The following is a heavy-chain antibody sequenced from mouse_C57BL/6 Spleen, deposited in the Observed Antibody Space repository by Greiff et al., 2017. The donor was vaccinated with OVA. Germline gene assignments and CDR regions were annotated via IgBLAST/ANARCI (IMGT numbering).Heavy chain of an antibody. Sequence: VQLQQSGPELVKPGASVKIPCKASGYTFTDYNMDWVKQSHGKSLEWIGDINPNNGGTIYNQKFKGKATLTVDKSSSTAYMELRSLTSEDTAVYYCARRDYGNYVRGAMDYWGQGTSVTVSS. D-gene: IGHD2-1*01. CDR1: GYTFTDYN. CDR3: ARRDYGNYVRGAMDY. CDR2: INPNNGGT. J-gene: IGHJ4*01. V-gene: IGHV1-18*01.